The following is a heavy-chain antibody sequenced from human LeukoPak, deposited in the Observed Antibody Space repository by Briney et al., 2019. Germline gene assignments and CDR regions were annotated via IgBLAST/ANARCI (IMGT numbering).Heavy chain of an antibody. CDR3: ARSTTVTTLYFDY. D-gene: IGHD4-17*01. J-gene: IGHJ4*02. CDR1: GYTFTGYY. Sequence: GASVKVSCKASGYTFTGYYMHWVRQAPGQGLEWMGWINPNSGGTNYAQKFQGRVTMTRDTSISTAYMELSRLRSDDTAVYYCARSTTVTTLYFDYWGQGTLVTVSS. CDR2: INPNSGGT. V-gene: IGHV1-2*02.